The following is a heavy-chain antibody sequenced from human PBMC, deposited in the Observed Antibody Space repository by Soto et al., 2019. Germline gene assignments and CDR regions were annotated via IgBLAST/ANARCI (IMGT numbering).Heavy chain of an antibody. J-gene: IGHJ4*01. CDR1: GFTFIDYG. V-gene: IGHV3-23*01. D-gene: IGHD3-10*01. Sequence: GWSLRLSCAASGFTFIDYGMSWVRQAPGKGLEWVSGVSGSGDSATGDRTYYADSVKGRFTISRDNSKNTLYLQMNSLTAEDTAVYYCAKDERGVIADYFDCWGQGTLVTVSS. CDR3: AKDERGVIADYFDC. CDR2: VSGSGDSATGDRT.